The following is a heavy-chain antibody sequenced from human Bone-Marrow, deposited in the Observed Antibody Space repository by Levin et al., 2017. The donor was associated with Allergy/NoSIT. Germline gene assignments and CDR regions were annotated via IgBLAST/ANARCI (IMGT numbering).Heavy chain of an antibody. Sequence: PGESLKISCAASGFTFSSYAMSWVRQAPGKGLEWVSAISGSGGSTYYADSVKGRFTISRDNSKNTLYLQMNSLRAEDTAVYYCAKVRSVNTGAFDIWGQGTMVTVSS. CDR3: AKVRSVNTGAFDI. D-gene: IGHD4-17*01. V-gene: IGHV3-23*01. CDR2: ISGSGGST. J-gene: IGHJ3*02. CDR1: GFTFSSYA.